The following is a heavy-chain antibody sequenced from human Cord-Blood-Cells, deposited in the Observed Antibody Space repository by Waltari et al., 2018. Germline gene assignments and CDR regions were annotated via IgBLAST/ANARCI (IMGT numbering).Heavy chain of an antibody. V-gene: IGHV3-48*02. J-gene: IGHJ6*02. CDR2: ISSSSSTI. D-gene: IGHD2-15*01. Sequence: EVQLVESGGGLVQPGGSLRLSCAASGFTFSSYSMNWVRQAPGKGLEWVSYISSSSSTIYYADSVKGRFTISRDNAKNSLYLQMNSLRDEDTAVYYCARDRVTDPDSYYCGMDVWGQGTTVTVSS. CDR3: ARDRVTDPDSYYCGMDV. CDR1: GFTFSSYS.